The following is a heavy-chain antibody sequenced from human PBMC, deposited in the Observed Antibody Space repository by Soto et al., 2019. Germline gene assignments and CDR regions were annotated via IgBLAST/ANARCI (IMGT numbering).Heavy chain of an antibody. Sequence: SETLSLTCTVSGGSISSSSYYWGWIRQPPGKGLEWIGSIYYSGSTYYNPSLRSRVTISVDTSKNQFSLKLSSVTAADTAVYYCASISSWNWFDPWGQGTLVTVSS. J-gene: IGHJ5*02. CDR1: GGSISSSSYY. D-gene: IGHD6-13*01. V-gene: IGHV4-39*01. CDR3: ASISSWNWFDP. CDR2: IYYSGST.